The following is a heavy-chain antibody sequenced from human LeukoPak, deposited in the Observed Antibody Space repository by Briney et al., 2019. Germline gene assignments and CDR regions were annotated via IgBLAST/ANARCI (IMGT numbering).Heavy chain of an antibody. Sequence: ASVKVSCKASGYTSTSYDINWVRQATGQGLEWMGWMNPNSGNTGYAQKFQGRVTMTRNTSISTAYMELSSLRSDDTAVYYCARDLGVAKAFPYGYWGQGTLVTVSS. J-gene: IGHJ4*02. V-gene: IGHV1-8*01. CDR3: ARDLGVAKAFPYGY. D-gene: IGHD3-10*01. CDR1: GYTSTSYD. CDR2: MNPNSGNT.